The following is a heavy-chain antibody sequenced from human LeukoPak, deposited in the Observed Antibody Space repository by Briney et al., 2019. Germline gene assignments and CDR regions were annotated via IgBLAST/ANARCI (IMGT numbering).Heavy chain of an antibody. D-gene: IGHD6-6*01. J-gene: IGHJ4*02. CDR2: ISAHNVNT. V-gene: IGHV1-18*01. Sequence: ASVKVSCKASGYTFTNYVVNWVRQAPGQGLEWMGWISAHNVNTNYAQKFQGRVTMTTDTSTSTAYMELRSLRSDDTAVYYCARVAARGYFDYWGQGTLVTVSS. CDR3: ARVAARGYFDY. CDR1: GYTFTNYV.